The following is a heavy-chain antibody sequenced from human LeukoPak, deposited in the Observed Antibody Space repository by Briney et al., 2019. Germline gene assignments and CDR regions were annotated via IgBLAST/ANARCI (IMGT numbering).Heavy chain of an antibody. V-gene: IGHV3-74*01. D-gene: IGHD2-8*02. CDR3: TRVQAGRSGLMDV. J-gene: IGHJ6*02. Sequence: GGSLRLSCAASGFTLSGYWMHWVRQAPGEGLVWVSRIDPDGITTNYADSVKGRFTTSRDNARNTLYLQMNSLTAEDTALYYCTRVQAGRSGLMDVWGRGPTVTVSS. CDR2: IDPDGITT. CDR1: GFTLSGYW.